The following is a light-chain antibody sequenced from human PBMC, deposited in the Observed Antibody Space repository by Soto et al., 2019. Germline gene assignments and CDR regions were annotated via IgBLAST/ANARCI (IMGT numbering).Light chain of an antibody. V-gene: IGLV2-14*01. CDR3: SSYTRNATYV. Sequence: QSALTQPASVSGSPGQSITISCTGTSSDVGGYNFVSWYQQHPGKAPKLMIYEVSDRPSGVSNRFSGANSGNTASLTISGLQAEDEDDYYCSSYTRNATYVFGTGTKVNVL. CDR1: SSDVGGYNF. CDR2: EVS. J-gene: IGLJ1*01.